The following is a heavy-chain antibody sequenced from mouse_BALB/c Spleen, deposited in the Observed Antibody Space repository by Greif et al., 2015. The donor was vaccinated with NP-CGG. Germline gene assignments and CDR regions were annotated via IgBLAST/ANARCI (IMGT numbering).Heavy chain of an antibody. Sequence: EVMLVESGGVLVQPGGSLKLSCAASGFTFSSYTMSWVRQTPEKRLEWVAYISNGGGSTYYPDTVKGRFTISRGNAKNTLYLQMSSLKSEDTAMYYCARDGYVVWGAGTTVTVSS. CDR1: GFTFSSYT. V-gene: IGHV5-12-2*01. D-gene: IGHD1-2*01. CDR2: ISNGGGST. CDR3: ARDGYVV. J-gene: IGHJ1*01.